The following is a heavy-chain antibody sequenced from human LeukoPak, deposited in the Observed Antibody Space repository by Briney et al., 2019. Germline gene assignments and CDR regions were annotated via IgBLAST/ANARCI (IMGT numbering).Heavy chain of an antibody. V-gene: IGHV3-30*02. CDR1: GFTFSSYG. J-gene: IGHJ6*02. Sequence: GGSLRLSCAASGFTFSSYGMHWVRQAPGKGLEWVAFIRYDGSNKYYADSVKGRFTISRDNSKNTLYLQMNSLRAEDTAVYYCARQKSYYYGMDVWGQGTTVTVSS. CDR2: IRYDGSNK. CDR3: ARQKSYYYGMDV.